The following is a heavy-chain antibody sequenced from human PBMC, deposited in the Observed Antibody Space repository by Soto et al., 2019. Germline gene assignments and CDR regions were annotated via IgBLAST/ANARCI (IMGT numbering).Heavy chain of an antibody. Sequence: LRLSCAASGFTFSSYGMHWVRQAPGKGLEWVAVIWYDGSNKYYADSVKGRFTISRDNSKNTLYLQMNSLRAEDTAVYYCVRGYCSSTSCSDYGMDVWGQGTRSPSP. J-gene: IGHJ6*02. D-gene: IGHD2-2*01. CDR1: GFTFSSYG. CDR2: IWYDGSNK. CDR3: VRGYCSSTSCSDYGMDV. V-gene: IGHV3-33*01.